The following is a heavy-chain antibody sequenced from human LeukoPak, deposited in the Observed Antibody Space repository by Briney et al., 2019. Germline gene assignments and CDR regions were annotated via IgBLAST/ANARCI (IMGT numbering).Heavy chain of an antibody. V-gene: IGHV4-39*01. J-gene: IGHJ5*02. CDR1: GGSISSSSYY. D-gene: IGHD3-10*01. CDR2: IYYSVST. Sequence: SSETLSLTCTVSGGSISSSSYYWGWIRQPPGKGLEWIGSIYYSVSTYYNPSLESRVIISVDTSKNQFSLKLSSVTAADTAVYYCARHSRDYYGSGSYPSYNWFDPWGRGTLVTVSS. CDR3: ARHSRDYYGSGSYPSYNWFDP.